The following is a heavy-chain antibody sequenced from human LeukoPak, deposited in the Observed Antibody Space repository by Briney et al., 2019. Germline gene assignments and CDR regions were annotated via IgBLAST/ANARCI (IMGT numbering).Heavy chain of an antibody. CDR1: GFTFSNYW. Sequence: PGGSLRLSCVASGFTFSNYWMHWVRQTPGTGLVWLSRINTDGSITHYADSVKGRFTISRDNAKKTVYLQMNSLRAEDTAVYYCVRLLDVDYWGQGTLVTVSS. V-gene: IGHV3-74*01. CDR3: VRLLDVDY. CDR2: INTDGSIT. J-gene: IGHJ4*02. D-gene: IGHD3-3*01.